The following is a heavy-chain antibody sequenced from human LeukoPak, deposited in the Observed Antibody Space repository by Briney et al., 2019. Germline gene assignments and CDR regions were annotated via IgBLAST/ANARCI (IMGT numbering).Heavy chain of an antibody. CDR3: AREIGLVAADF. V-gene: IGHV3-21*01. Sequence: PGGSLRLSCAASGFTFNTYSMTWVRQAPGKGLEWVSSISSSGSYIYYADSLKGRFTISRDNAKNSLYLRMNSLRAEDTAVYYCAREIGLVAADFWGQGTLVTVSS. CDR2: ISSSGSYI. D-gene: IGHD5-12*01. CDR1: GFTFNTYS. J-gene: IGHJ4*02.